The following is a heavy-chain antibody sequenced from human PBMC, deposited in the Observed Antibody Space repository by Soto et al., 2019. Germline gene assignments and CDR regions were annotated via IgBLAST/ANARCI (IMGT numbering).Heavy chain of an antibody. CDR2: IKQDGSEK. CDR1: GFTFSSYW. CDR3: AQTPTAAGSNWFDP. Sequence: GGSLRLSCAASGFTFSSYWMSWVRQAPGKGQEWVANIKQDGSEKYYVDSVKGRFTISRDNAKNSLYLQMNSLRAEDTAVYYCAQTPTAAGSNWFDPWGQGTLVTVSS. D-gene: IGHD6-13*01. J-gene: IGHJ5*02. V-gene: IGHV3-7*01.